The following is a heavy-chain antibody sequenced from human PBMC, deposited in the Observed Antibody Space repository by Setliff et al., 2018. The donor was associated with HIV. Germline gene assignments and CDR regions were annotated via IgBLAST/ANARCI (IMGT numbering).Heavy chain of an antibody. D-gene: IGHD1-26*01. J-gene: IGHJ3*01. CDR1: GGSISSSNHY. V-gene: IGHV4-39*07. CDR3: AKSIVGGTTHAFDL. Sequence: SETLSLTCIVSGGSISSSNHYWGWIRQPPGKGLEWIGSIHRSGTVYFNPSLSTRINISLDRSKNQFSLRLRSVTAADTAVYYCAKSIVGGTTHAFDLWGQGTMVTVSS. CDR2: IHRSGTV.